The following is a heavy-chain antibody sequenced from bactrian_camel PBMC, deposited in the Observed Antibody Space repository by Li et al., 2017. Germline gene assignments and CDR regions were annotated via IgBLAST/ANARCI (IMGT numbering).Heavy chain of an antibody. D-gene: IGHD6*01. CDR3: AATGGVWYAGQLLH. CDR1: GFTFATYD. J-gene: IGHJ4*01. Sequence: DVQLVESGGGLVQAGGTLSLSCTGSGFTFATYDMSWVRQAPGKGLEWVSAIDSDTSSTYYADSMKGRFTISRDNAKNTVYLQMDSLNTEDTAVYYCAATGGVWYAGQLLHWGQGTQVTVS. V-gene: IGHV3S40*01. CDR2: IDSDTSST.